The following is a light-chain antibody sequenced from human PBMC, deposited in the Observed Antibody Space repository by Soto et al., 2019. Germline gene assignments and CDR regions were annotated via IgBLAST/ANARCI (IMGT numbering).Light chain of an antibody. J-gene: IGKJ1*01. V-gene: IGKV3-15*01. CDR3: QQYTNWPSWT. Sequence: EIVVTQSPATLSVSPGERATLSCRASESVNSNLAWYQHKPGQAPRLLIYGASTRATGIPTRFGGSGSGTEFTLTISSLQSEDFAVYYCQQYTNWPSWTFGQGTKVEIK. CDR1: ESVNSN. CDR2: GAS.